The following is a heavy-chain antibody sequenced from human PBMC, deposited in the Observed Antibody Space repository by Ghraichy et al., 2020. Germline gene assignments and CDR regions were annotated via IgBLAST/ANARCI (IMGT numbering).Heavy chain of an antibody. CDR1: GFTFDDYA. D-gene: IGHD3-9*01. CDR3: ARGALRYFDPFDY. V-gene: IGHV3-9*01. J-gene: IGHJ4*02. CDR2: ISWNSGSI. Sequence: GGSLRLSCAASGFTFDDYAMHWVRQAPGKGPEWVSGISWNSGSIGYADSVKGRFTISRDNAKNSLYLQMNTLRTEDTALYYCARGALRYFDPFDYWGQGTLVTVSS.